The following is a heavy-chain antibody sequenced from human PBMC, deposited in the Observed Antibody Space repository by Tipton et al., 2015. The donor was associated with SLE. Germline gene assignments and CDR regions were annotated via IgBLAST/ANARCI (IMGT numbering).Heavy chain of an antibody. CDR3: ARTPWNGDWYFDY. V-gene: IGHV3-11*04. CDR2: ISSDGSTI. Sequence: SLRLSCAASGFTFSDYYMSWIRQAPGKGLEWVSYISSDGSTIDYADSVKGRFTVSRDNAKDSLNLQMNSLRAEDTAVYYCARTPWNGDWYFDYWGQGTLVTVSS. J-gene: IGHJ4*02. D-gene: IGHD1-1*01. CDR1: GFTFSDYY.